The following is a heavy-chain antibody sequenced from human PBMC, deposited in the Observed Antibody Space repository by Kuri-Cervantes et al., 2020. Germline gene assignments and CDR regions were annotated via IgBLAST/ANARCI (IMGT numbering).Heavy chain of an antibody. CDR1: GGSFSGYY. V-gene: IGHV4-34*01. CDR3: ASIYSGSYRRPFDY. Sequence: SETLSLTCAVYGGSFSGYYWSWTRQPPGKGPEWIGSIYYSGSTSYNPSLKSRVTISVDTSKNQFSLKLSSVTAADTAVYYCASIYSGSYRRPFDYWGQGTLVTVSS. CDR2: IYYSGST. D-gene: IGHD1-26*01. J-gene: IGHJ4*02.